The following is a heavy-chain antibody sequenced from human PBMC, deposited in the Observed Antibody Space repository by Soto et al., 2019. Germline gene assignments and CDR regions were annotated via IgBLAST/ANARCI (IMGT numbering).Heavy chain of an antibody. CDR1: GGSISSYY. D-gene: IGHD5-12*01. V-gene: IGHV4-59*01. CDR2: IYYSGST. J-gene: IGHJ3*02. Sequence: PSETLSLTCTVSGGSISSYYWSWIRQPPGNGLEWIGYIYYSGSTNYNPSLKSRVTISVDTSKNQFSLKLSSVTAADTAVYYCARVRSGYDHDAFDIWGQGTMVTVSS. CDR3: ARVRSGYDHDAFDI.